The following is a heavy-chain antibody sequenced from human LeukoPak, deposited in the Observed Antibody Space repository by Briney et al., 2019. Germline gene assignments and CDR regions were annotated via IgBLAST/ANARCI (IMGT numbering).Heavy chain of an antibody. CDR3: ARLRAHAYNYGFDY. J-gene: IGHJ4*02. CDR1: GGSISSSNW. V-gene: IGHV4-4*02. Sequence: SGTLSLTCAVSGGSISSSNWWSWVRQPPGKGLEWIGEIYHSGSTTYNPSLKSRFTISVDTSKNQFSLKLSSVTAADTAVYFCARLRAHAYNYGFDYWGQGALVTVSS. D-gene: IGHD5-24*01. CDR2: IYHSGST.